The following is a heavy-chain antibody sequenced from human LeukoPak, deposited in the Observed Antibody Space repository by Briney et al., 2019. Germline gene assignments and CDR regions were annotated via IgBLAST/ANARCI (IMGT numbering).Heavy chain of an antibody. CDR2: ISSSGSTI. V-gene: IGHV3-11*04. Sequence: PGGSLRLSCAASGFTFSDYYRSWIRQAPGKGLEWVSYISSSGSTIYYGDSVKGRFTISRDNAKKSLYLQMNSLRAEDTAVYYCARAQYSNPDYWGQGTLVTVSS. CDR3: ARAQYSNPDY. J-gene: IGHJ4*02. CDR1: GFTFSDYY. D-gene: IGHD4-11*01.